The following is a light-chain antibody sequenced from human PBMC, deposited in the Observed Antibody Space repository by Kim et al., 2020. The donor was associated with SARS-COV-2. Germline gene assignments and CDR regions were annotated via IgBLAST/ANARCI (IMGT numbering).Light chain of an antibody. CDR1: SSDVGVYKY. J-gene: IGLJ3*02. CDR3: CSYTSRNSWV. CDR2: DVT. Sequence: QSALTQPASVSGSPGQSITISCTGTSSDVGVYKYVSWYQQDPGKAPKLMIYDVTMRPPGVSDRFSGSKSGNTASLTISGLQTEDEADYYCCSYTSRNSWVFGGGTQLTVL. V-gene: IGLV2-14*03.